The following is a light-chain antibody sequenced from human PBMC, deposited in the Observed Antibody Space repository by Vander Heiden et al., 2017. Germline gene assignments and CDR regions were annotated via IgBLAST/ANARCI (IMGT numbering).Light chain of an antibody. CDR3: QQSDSTPYT. Sequence: DIQMNQSPSSLSASVGDRVTITCRASQSISSYLNWYQQKPGKAPKLLIYAASSLQSGVPSRFSGSGSGTDFTLTISRLQPEDFATYYCQQSDSTPYTFGQGTKLEIK. CDR1: QSISSY. V-gene: IGKV1-39*01. J-gene: IGKJ2*01. CDR2: AAS.